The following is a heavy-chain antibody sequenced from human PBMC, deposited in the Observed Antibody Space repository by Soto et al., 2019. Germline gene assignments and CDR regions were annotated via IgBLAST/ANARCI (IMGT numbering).Heavy chain of an antibody. V-gene: IGHV4-39*01. CDR3: ARQYDFWSGYIGYYYGMDV. D-gene: IGHD3-3*01. CDR2: IYYSGST. Sequence: QLQLQESGPGLVNPSETLSLTCTVSGGSISSSSYYWGWIRQPPGKGLEWIGSIYYSGSTYYNPYLKSRVTISVDTSKNQFSLKLSSVTAADTAVYYCARQYDFWSGYIGYYYGMDVWGQGTKVTV. CDR1: GGSISSSSYY. J-gene: IGHJ6*02.